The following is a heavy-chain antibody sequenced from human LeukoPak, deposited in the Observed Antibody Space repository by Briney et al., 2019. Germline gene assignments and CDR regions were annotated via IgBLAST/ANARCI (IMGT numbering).Heavy chain of an antibody. CDR3: ASQHWGSNYFDY. V-gene: IGHV4-59*01. Sequence: SETLSLTCTVSGGSINSVYWRWIRQPPGKGLEWIAYIYYSGTTCHNPSLKSRVTISVDTSKNQFSLKLTSVTAADSAVYYCASQHWGSNYFDYWGQGALVTVSS. CDR1: GGSINSVY. CDR2: IYYSGTT. J-gene: IGHJ4*02. D-gene: IGHD7-27*01.